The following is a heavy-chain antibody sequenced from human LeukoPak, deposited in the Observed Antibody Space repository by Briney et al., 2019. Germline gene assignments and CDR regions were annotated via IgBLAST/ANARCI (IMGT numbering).Heavy chain of an antibody. CDR2: INPNSGGT. J-gene: IGHJ4*02. Sequence: EASVKVSCKASGYTFTGYYMHWVRQAPGQGLEWMGWINPNSGGTNYAQKFQGRVTMTRDTSISTAYMELSRLRSDDTAVYYCARDPVYSSYPLDYWGQGTLVTVSS. CDR1: GYTFTGYY. V-gene: IGHV1-2*02. CDR3: ARDPVYSSYPLDY. D-gene: IGHD6-19*01.